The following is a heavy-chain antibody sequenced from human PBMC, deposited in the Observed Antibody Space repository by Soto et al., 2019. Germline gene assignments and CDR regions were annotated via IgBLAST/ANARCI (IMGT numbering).Heavy chain of an antibody. D-gene: IGHD5-18*01. CDR1: GFTFSSYA. CDR3: AIGGYTTYFAY. J-gene: IGHJ4*02. V-gene: IGHV3-23*01. CDR2: IRARGDST. Sequence: EVQLLESGGGLVQPGGSLRLSCAASGFTFSSYAMTWVRQAAGKGLEWVSTIRARGDSTFYGDSVKGRCTISRDNSDNTVYLQMNSLKAEDTAVYYCAIGGYTTYFAYWAQGTLVTVSS.